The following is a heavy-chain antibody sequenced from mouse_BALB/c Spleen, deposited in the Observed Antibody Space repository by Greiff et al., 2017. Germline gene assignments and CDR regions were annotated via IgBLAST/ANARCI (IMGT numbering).Heavy chain of an antibody. J-gene: IGHJ2*01. V-gene: IGHV14-3*02. CDR2: IDPANGNP. CDR1: GFNIKDTY. Sequence: VQLQQSGAELVKPGASVKLSCTASGFNIKDTYMHWVKQRPEQGLEWIGRIDPANGNPKYDPKFQGKATITADTSSNTAYLQLSSLTSEDTAVYYCASFSTVVPFDYWGQGTTLTVSS. D-gene: IGHD1-1*01. CDR3: ASFSTVVPFDY.